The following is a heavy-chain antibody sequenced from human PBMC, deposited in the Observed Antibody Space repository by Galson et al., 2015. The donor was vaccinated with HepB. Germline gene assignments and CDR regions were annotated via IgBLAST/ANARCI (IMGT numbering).Heavy chain of an antibody. Sequence: SVKVSCKASGYTFSGHYIHWVRQAPGQGLEWMGWINPKRGGTDFAQNFQGRVTMTRDTSMSIAYMELNSLTSNDTAVYYCARELVGTTTSFDYWGQGTLVTVSS. CDR1: GYTFSGHY. D-gene: IGHD1-26*01. J-gene: IGHJ4*02. V-gene: IGHV1-2*02. CDR2: INPKRGGT. CDR3: ARELVGTTTSFDY.